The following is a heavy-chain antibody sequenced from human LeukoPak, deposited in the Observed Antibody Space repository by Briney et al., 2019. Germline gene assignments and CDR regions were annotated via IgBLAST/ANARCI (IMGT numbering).Heavy chain of an antibody. CDR2: ISWDGGST. Sequence: PGGSLRLSCAASGFTFDDYAMHWVRQAPGKGLEWVSLISWDGGSTYYADSVKGRFTISRDNSKNSLYLQMNSLRAEDTALYYCAKDSSPIRTEGYFDYWGQGTLVTVSS. J-gene: IGHJ4*02. D-gene: IGHD1-1*01. CDR1: GFTFDDYA. CDR3: AKDSSPIRTEGYFDY. V-gene: IGHV3-43D*03.